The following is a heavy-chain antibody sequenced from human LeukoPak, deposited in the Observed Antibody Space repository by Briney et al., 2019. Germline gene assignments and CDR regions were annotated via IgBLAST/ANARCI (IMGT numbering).Heavy chain of an antibody. J-gene: IGHJ4*02. CDR2: IYYSGST. D-gene: IGHD3-3*01. Sequence: SETLSLTCTASGGSISDYYWSWIRQPPGKGLEYIGYIYYSGSTNYNPSLKSRVTISIDTSKNQFSLKLTSVTAADTAVYYCARGGKSSGYYNYFDYWGQGTLVTVSS. CDR1: GGSISDYY. V-gene: IGHV4-59*01. CDR3: ARGGKSSGYYNYFDY.